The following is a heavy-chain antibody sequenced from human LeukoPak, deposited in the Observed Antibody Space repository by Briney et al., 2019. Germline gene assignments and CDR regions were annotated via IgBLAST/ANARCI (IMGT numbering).Heavy chain of an antibody. CDR3: AREGRGLQLWLGTSWSDP. J-gene: IGHJ5*02. Sequence: SETLSLTCTVSGGSISSYYWSWIRQPAGKGLEWIGRIYTSGSTNYNPSLKSRVTMSVDTSKNQFSLKLSSVTAADTAVYYCAREGRGLQLWLGTSWSDPWGQGTLVTVSS. D-gene: IGHD5-18*01. CDR1: GGSISSYY. CDR2: IYTSGST. V-gene: IGHV4-4*07.